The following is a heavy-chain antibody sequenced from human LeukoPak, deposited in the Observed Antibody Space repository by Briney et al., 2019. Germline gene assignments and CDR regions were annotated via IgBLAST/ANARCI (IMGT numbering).Heavy chain of an antibody. CDR1: GGSISSYY. CDR2: ISYSGST. CDR3: ARGAIQPDY. V-gene: IGHV4-59*01. Sequence: SETLSLTCTVSGGSISSYYWNYIRQPPGKGLEWIGYISYSGSTSYNPTLKSRVTISVDTSKNQFSLKLSSVTAADTAVYYCARGAIQPDYWGQGTLVTVSS. J-gene: IGHJ4*02. D-gene: IGHD5-18*01.